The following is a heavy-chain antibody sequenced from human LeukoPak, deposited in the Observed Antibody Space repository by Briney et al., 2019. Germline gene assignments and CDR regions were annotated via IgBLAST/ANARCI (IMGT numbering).Heavy chain of an antibody. D-gene: IGHD3-22*01. J-gene: IGHJ4*02. Sequence: SETLSLTCAVSGYSISSGYCWGWIRQPPGKGLEWIGSIYHSGSTYYNPSLKSRVTISVDTSKNQFSLKLSSVTAADTAVYYCARHGDYYDFDYWGQGTLVTVSS. CDR2: IYHSGST. CDR1: GYSISSGYC. CDR3: ARHGDYYDFDY. V-gene: IGHV4-38-2*01.